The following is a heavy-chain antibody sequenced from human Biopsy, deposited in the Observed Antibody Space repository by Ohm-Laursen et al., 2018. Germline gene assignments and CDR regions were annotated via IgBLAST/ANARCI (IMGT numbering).Heavy chain of an antibody. CDR2: ISGYNGNT. J-gene: IGHJ4*02. D-gene: IGHD3-3*01. CDR3: ARISITRLLDY. Sequence: ASVKVSCKASGYNFNSYGISWVRQAPGQGLEWMGRISGYNGNTLYAQKFQHRVTMTTDTSTSTAYMELRSLTSDDTSVYYCARISITRLLDYWGQGTLVTVSS. CDR1: GYNFNSYG. V-gene: IGHV1-18*01.